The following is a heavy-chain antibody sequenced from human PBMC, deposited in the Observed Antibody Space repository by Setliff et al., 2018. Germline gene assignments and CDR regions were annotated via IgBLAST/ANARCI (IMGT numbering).Heavy chain of an antibody. CDR2: IYIGGSA. D-gene: IGHD6-19*01. J-gene: IGHJ6*03. Sequence: PSETLSLTCTVSGGPISSSSYYWVWIRQPPGKGLEWIGHIYIGGSANYNPSLKSRVTMSIDTSKNQFSLKLNSVTAADMAVYYCAREQWLDPPGYYYMDVWAKGTTVTVSS. CDR1: GGPISSSSYY. V-gene: IGHV4-39*07. CDR3: AREQWLDPPGYYYMDV.